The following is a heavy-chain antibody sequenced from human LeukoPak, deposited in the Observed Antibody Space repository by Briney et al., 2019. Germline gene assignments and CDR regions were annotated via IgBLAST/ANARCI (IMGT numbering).Heavy chain of an antibody. CDR2: ISSSSSTI. CDR1: GFTFSSYS. V-gene: IGHV3-48*01. CDR3: AQEGEAPGAFDI. Sequence: GGSLRLSCAASGFTFSSYSMNWVRQAPGKGLEWVSYISSSSSTIYYADSVKGRFTISRDNAKNSLYLQMNSLRAEDTAVYYCAQEGEAPGAFDIWGQGTMVTDSS. J-gene: IGHJ3*02. D-gene: IGHD2-21*01.